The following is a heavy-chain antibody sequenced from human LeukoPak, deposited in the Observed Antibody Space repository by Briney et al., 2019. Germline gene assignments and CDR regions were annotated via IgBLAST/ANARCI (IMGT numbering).Heavy chain of an antibody. Sequence: GASLRLSRAASGFTFSSYAMSWVRQAPGKGLEWVSAISGSGGSTYYADSVKGRFTISRDNSKNTLYLQMNSLRAEDTAVYYCAKDPELRYFDWSPFYYFDYWGQGTLVTVSS. D-gene: IGHD3-9*01. J-gene: IGHJ4*02. V-gene: IGHV3-23*01. CDR3: AKDPELRYFDWSPFYYFDY. CDR1: GFTFSSYA. CDR2: ISGSGGST.